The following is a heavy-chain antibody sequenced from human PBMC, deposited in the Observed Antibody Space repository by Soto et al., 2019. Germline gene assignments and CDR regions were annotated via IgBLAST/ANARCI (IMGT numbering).Heavy chain of an antibody. Sequence: GGSLRLSCAASGFTFSSYAMSWVRQAPGACLEWVSAISGSGGSTYYADSVKGRFTISRDNSKNTLYLQMNSLRAEDTAVYYCAKDIAEYSGYDYGFDYWGQGTLVTVSS. CDR1: GFTFSSYA. CDR2: ISGSGGST. J-gene: IGHJ4*02. V-gene: IGHV3-23*01. D-gene: IGHD5-12*01. CDR3: AKDIAEYSGYDYGFDY.